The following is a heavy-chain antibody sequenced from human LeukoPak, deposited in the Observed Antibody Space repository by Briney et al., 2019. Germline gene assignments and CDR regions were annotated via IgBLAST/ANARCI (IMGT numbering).Heavy chain of an antibody. V-gene: IGHV4-59*12. CDR3: ARTPAAIGYYFDY. CDR2: IYYSGST. J-gene: IGHJ4*02. Sequence: SETLSLTCTVSGGSISSYYWSWIRQPPGKGLEWIGYIYYSGSTNYNPSLKSRVTISVDTSKNQFSLKLSSVTAADTAVYYCARTPAAIGYYFDYWGQGTLITVSS. D-gene: IGHD2-2*01. CDR1: GGSISSYY.